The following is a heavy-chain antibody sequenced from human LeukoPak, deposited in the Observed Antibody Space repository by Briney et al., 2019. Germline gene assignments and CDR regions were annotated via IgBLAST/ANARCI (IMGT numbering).Heavy chain of an antibody. CDR1: GYTFTSYY. CDR2: INPSGGST. Sequence: GASVKVSCKASGYTFTSYYMHWVRQAPGQGLEWMGIINPSGGSTSYAQKFQGRVTMTRNTSISTAYMELSSLRSEDTAVYYCARFNGRGVSNDYWGQGTLVTVSA. D-gene: IGHD3-10*01. V-gene: IGHV1-46*01. J-gene: IGHJ4*02. CDR3: ARFNGRGVSNDY.